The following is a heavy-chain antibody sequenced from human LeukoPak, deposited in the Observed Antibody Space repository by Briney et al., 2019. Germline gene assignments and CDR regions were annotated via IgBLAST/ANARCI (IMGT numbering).Heavy chain of an antibody. CDR3: ARGKSCGGDCPSDFDY. CDR1: GYTFTSYD. D-gene: IGHD2-21*02. CDR2: MNPNSGNT. J-gene: IGHJ4*02. V-gene: IGHV1-8*01. Sequence: ASVKVSCKASGYTFTSYDINWVRQATGQGLEWMGWMNPNSGNTDYAQKFQGRVTMTRNTSISTANMELSSLRSEGTAVYYCARGKSCGGDCPSDFDYWGQGTLVTVSS.